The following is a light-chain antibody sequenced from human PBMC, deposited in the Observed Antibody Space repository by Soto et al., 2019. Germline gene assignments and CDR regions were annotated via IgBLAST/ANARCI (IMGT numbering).Light chain of an antibody. J-gene: IGLJ1*01. CDR2: GNG. Sequence: QSALTQPPSVSGAPGQRVTISCSGTSSSIGAGYEVHWYHQPPGTAPKLVVSGNGNRPSGVPDRLSASKSGTSASLAITGLQAEDEGHYYCQSYDKRLTAYVFGTGTKVTVL. CDR3: QSYDKRLTAYV. V-gene: IGLV1-40*01. CDR1: SSSIGAGYE.